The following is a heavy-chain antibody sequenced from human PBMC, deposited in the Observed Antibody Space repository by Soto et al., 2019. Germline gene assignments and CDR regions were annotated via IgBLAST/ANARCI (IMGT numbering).Heavy chain of an antibody. J-gene: IGHJ4*02. CDR1: GYTFTSYY. D-gene: IGHD3-10*01. CDR2: INPSGGST. CDR3: ARDGADSGSPGYYFDY. Sequence: ASVKVSCKASGYTFTSYYMHWVRQAPGQGLEWMGIINPSGGSTSYAQKFQGRVTMTRDTSTSTVYMELSSLRSEDTAVYYCARDGADSGSPGYYFDYWXQGTLVTVSS. V-gene: IGHV1-46*01.